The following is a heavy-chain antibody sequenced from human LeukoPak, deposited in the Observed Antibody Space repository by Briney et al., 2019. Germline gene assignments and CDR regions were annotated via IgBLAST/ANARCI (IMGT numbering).Heavy chain of an antibody. V-gene: IGHV3-23*01. CDR1: GFTFSSYG. CDR2: ISGSGGST. J-gene: IGHJ4*02. Sequence: GGSLRLSCAASGFTFSSYGMTWVRQAPGKGLEWVSAISGSGGSTYYADSVKGRSTISRDNSKNTLYLQMNSLRAEDTAVYYCARRAVSTDYFEYWSQGTLVTVSS. D-gene: IGHD1-26*01. CDR3: ARRAVSTDYFEY.